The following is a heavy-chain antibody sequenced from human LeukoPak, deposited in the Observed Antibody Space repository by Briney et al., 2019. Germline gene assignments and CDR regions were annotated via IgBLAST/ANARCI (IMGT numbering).Heavy chain of an antibody. CDR2: ISGSGEST. Sequence: PRGSLRLSCAAAGFTFSSYAMSWGRQAQGKGVGWGSAISGSGESTYYADSVRGRFTISRDNSQKTLYLQMKSLRAEATAVYYCAKVRSYSTSWYAGRFDAWGQGTPVTVSA. D-gene: IGHD6-13*01. V-gene: IGHV3-23*01. CDR3: AKVRSYSTSWYAGRFDA. CDR1: GFTFSSYA. J-gene: IGHJ5*02.